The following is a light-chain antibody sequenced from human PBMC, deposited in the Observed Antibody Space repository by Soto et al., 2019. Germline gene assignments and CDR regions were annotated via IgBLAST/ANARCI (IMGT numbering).Light chain of an antibody. CDR2: ATS. CDR1: RSVSTN. Sequence: EIVLTQTPATLSVSPGERAILSCRASRSVSTNLAWYQQKPGQAPRLLIYATSTRATDIPARFSGSGSGTDFTLTISSLQSEDCAVYYCQQYNNWPPYTFGQGTKLEIK. CDR3: QQYNNWPPYT. V-gene: IGKV3-15*01. J-gene: IGKJ2*01.